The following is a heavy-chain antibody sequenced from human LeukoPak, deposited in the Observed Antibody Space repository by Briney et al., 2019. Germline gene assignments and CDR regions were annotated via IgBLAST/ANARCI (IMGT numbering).Heavy chain of an antibody. D-gene: IGHD5-12*01. CDR1: GFSLSTSGVG. Sequence: SGPTLVKPTQTLTLTCTFSGFSLSTSGVGVGWIRQPPGKALEWLALIYWDDDKRYSPSLKSRLTITKDTSKNQVVLTMTNMDPVDTATYYCAHRPKRGYSGYDYFDYWGQGTLVTVSS. J-gene: IGHJ4*02. CDR3: AHRPKRGYSGYDYFDY. CDR2: IYWDDDK. V-gene: IGHV2-5*02.